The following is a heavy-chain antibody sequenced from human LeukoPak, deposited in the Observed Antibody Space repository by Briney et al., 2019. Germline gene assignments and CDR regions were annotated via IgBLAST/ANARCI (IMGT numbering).Heavy chain of an antibody. D-gene: IGHD4-11*01. CDR2: ISYDGSNK. CDR1: GFTFSSYA. J-gene: IGHJ6*02. CDR3: ARAPHYSNYGPYYYGMDV. Sequence: GRSLRLSCVASGFTFSSYAMHWVRQAPGKGLEWVAVISYDGSNKYYADSVKGRFTISRDDSKNTLYLQMNSLRAEDTAVYYCARAPHYSNYGPYYYGMDVWGQGTTVTVSS. V-gene: IGHV3-30-3*01.